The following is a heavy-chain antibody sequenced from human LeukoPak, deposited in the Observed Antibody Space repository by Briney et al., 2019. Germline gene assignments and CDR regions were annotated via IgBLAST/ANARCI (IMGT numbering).Heavy chain of an antibody. CDR3: ARDGITGMDV. CDR1: GFTFSGYS. D-gene: IGHD1/OR15-1a*01. Sequence: QTGMSLRLSCAASGFTFSGYSMNWVRQAPGKGLEWVSYISSSSSTIYYADSVKGRFTIPRDNAKNSLSLQMNSLRAEDTAEYYCARDGITGMDVWGQGTTVSVSS. V-gene: IGHV3-48*04. J-gene: IGHJ6*02. CDR2: ISSSSSTI.